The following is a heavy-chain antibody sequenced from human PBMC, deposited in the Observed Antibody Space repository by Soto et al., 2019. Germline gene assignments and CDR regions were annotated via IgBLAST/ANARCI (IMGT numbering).Heavy chain of an antibody. J-gene: IGHJ1*01. Sequence: QLQLQESGPGLVKPSETLSLTCTVSGGSISSSYYWGWIRQPPGKGLEWIGSIYYSGSTYYNPSLHSRVTISVDTSKNQFSLRLSSVPAADTAVYYCAPVWFGESQHWGQGTLVTVSS. CDR1: GGSISSSYY. V-gene: IGHV4-39*01. D-gene: IGHD3-10*01. CDR3: APVWFGESQH. CDR2: IYYSGST.